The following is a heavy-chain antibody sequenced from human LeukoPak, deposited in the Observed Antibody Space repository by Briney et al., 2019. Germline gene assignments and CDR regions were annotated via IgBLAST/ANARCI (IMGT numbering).Heavy chain of an antibody. V-gene: IGHV5-51*01. CDR2: IYPGDSDT. CDR3: ARTVYYDSSGYYFFDY. D-gene: IGHD3-22*01. CDR1: GYSFTSCW. J-gene: IGHJ4*02. Sequence: GESLKISCKGSGYSFTSCWIGWVRQMPGKGLEWMGIIYPGDSDTRYSPSFQGQVTISADKSISTAYLQWSSLKASDTAMYYCARTVYYDSSGYYFFDYWGQGTLVTVSS.